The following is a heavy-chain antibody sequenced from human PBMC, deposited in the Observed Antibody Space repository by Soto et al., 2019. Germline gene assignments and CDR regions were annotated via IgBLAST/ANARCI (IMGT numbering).Heavy chain of an antibody. CDR1: GGSISSYY. D-gene: IGHD5-12*01. Sequence: PSETLSLTCTVSGGSISSYYWSWIRQPPGKGLEWIGYIYYSGSTNYNPSLKSRVTISVDTSKNQFSLKLSSVTAADTAVYYCARLLSSGYPFDYWGQGTLVTVSS. CDR3: ARLLSSGYPFDY. V-gene: IGHV4-59*08. CDR2: IYYSGST. J-gene: IGHJ4*02.